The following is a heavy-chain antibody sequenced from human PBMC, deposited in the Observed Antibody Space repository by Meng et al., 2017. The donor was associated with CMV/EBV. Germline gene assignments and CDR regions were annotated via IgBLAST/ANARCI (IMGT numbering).Heavy chain of an antibody. CDR3: ARDRIRYCSSTSCYSDWFDP. V-gene: IGHV4-34*01. CDR2: INHSGST. D-gene: IGHD2-2*01. J-gene: IGHJ5*02. CDR1: GGPFSGYY. Sequence: SETLSLTCAVYGGPFSGYYWSWIRQPPGKGLEWIGEINHSGSTNYNPSLKSRVTISVDTSKNQFSLKLSSVTAADTAVYYCARDRIRYCSSTSCYSDWFDPWGQGTLVTVSS.